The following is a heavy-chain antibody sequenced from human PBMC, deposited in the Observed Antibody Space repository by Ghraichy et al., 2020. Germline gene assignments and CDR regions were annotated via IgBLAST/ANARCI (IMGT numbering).Heavy chain of an antibody. D-gene: IGHD5-18*01. CDR1: GFTFSSYS. CDR2: ISSGGSNI. Sequence: GGSLRLSCAASGFTFSSYSIHWVRQAPGKGLEWVSYISSGGSNIYYADSVKGRFTISRDNTKNSLYLQMNSLRDEDTAVYYCARAEPSGYTTGYWCQGPLVTDSS. V-gene: IGHV3-48*02. J-gene: IGHJ4*02. CDR3: ARAEPSGYTTGY.